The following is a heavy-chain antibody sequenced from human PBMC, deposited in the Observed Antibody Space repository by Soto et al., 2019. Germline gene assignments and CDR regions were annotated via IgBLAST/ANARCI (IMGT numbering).Heavy chain of an antibody. CDR2: ISSSGDII. CDR3: ARDLGYYDSSGYFDY. J-gene: IGHJ4*02. Sequence: QVQLVESGGGLVKPGGSLRLSCAASGFTFSDHYMSWIRQAPGKGLEWVSYISSSGDIIYYADSVKGRFTISRDNAKTSLYLQMNSLRTDDTAVYYCARDLGYYDSSGYFDYWGQGTLVTVSS. D-gene: IGHD3-22*01. CDR1: GFTFSDHY. V-gene: IGHV3-11*01.